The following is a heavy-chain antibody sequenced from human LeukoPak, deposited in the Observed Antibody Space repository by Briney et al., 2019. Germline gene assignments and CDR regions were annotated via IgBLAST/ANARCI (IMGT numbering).Heavy chain of an antibody. CDR3: ARAPTWRHFDY. J-gene: IGHJ4*02. Sequence: SETLSLTCTVSGYSISSGYYWGWIRQPPGKGLEWIGEINHSGSTNYNPSLKSRVTISVDTSKNQFSLKLSSVTAADTAVYYCARAPTWRHFDYWGQGTLVTVSS. D-gene: IGHD3-3*01. CDR1: GYSISSGYY. V-gene: IGHV4-38-2*02. CDR2: INHSGST.